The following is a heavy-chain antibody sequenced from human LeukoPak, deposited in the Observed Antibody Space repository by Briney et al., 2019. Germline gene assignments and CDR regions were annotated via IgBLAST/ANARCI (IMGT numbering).Heavy chain of an antibody. CDR2: ISGSGGST. CDR1: GFTFSSYA. J-gene: IGHJ4*02. D-gene: IGHD3-9*01. Sequence: GGSLRLSCAASGFTFSSYAMSWVRQAPGKGLEWVSAISGSGGSTYYADSVKGRFTISRDNSKNTLYLQMNSLRAEDTAVYYCARDHYDILTGSRYFDYWGQGTLVTVSS. V-gene: IGHV3-23*01. CDR3: ARDHYDILTGSRYFDY.